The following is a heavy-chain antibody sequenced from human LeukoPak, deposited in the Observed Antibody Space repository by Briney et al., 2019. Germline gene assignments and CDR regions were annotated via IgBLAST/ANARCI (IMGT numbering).Heavy chain of an antibody. J-gene: IGHJ4*02. CDR1: GFTFSSYS. CDR2: ISSSSSYI. Sequence: GGSLRLSCAASGFTFSSYSMNWVRQAPGKGLEWVSSISSSSSYIYYADSVKGRFTISRDNAKNSLYLQMNSLRAEDTAVYYCAVSPRSGYYGGYWGQGTLVTVSS. D-gene: IGHD3-22*01. V-gene: IGHV3-21*01. CDR3: AVSPRSGYYGGY.